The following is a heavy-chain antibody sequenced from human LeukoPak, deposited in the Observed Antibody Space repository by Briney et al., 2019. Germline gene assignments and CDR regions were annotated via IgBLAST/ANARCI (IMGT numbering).Heavy chain of an antibody. CDR1: GYTLTELS. J-gene: IGHJ4*02. V-gene: IGHV1-69*13. CDR2: IIPIFGTA. D-gene: IGHD6-13*01. CDR3: AREIAAAGHDY. Sequence: SVTVSCKVSGYTLTELSMHWVRQAPGQGLEWMGGIIPIFGTANYAQKFQGRVTITADESTSTAYMELSSLRSEDTAVYYCAREIAAAGHDYWGQGTLVTVSS.